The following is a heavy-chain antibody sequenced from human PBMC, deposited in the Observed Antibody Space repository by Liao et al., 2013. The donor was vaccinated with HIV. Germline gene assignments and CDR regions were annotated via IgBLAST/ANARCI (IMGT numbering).Heavy chain of an antibody. V-gene: IGHV4-39*07. CDR1: GGSISSSSYY. CDR2: IYYSGTT. CDR3: ARESDPDPVVPAAIDY. Sequence: QLQLQESGPGLVKPSETLSLTCTLSGGSISSSSYYWGWIRQPPGKGLEWIGSIYYSGTTYYNPSLKSRVTISVDTSKNQFSLKLRSVTAADTAVYYCARESDPDPVVPAAIDYWGQGTLVTVSS. D-gene: IGHD2-2*01. J-gene: IGHJ4*02.